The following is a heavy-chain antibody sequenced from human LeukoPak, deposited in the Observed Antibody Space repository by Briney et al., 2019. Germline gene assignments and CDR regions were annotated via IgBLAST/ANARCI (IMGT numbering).Heavy chain of an antibody. CDR3: ARHAYSGSQYYFDY. V-gene: IGHV5-51*01. J-gene: IGHJ4*02. D-gene: IGHD1-26*01. CDR2: IYPGDSDT. CDR1: GYSFTTYW. Sequence: GESLKISCKGSGYSFTTYWIGWVRQMPGKGLECLGVIYPGDSDTRYSPSFQGQVTISADKSISTAYLQWSSLKASDTAIYYCARHAYSGSQYYFDYWGQGTLVTVSS.